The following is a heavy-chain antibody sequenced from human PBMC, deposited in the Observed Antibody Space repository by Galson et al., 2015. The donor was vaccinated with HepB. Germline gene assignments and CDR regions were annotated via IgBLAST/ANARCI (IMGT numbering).Heavy chain of an antibody. CDR3: ARAISVTTIFDS. Sequence: SLRLSCAASGFSVSYNYMSWVRQAPGKGLEWVSIIYSGGSTYYADSVKGRFTIPRDNSKNTLYLQMNSVRAEDTAVYFCARAISVTTIFDSWGQGTLVTVSS. J-gene: IGHJ4*02. CDR1: GFSVSYNY. CDR2: IYSGGST. V-gene: IGHV3-66*01. D-gene: IGHD4-17*01.